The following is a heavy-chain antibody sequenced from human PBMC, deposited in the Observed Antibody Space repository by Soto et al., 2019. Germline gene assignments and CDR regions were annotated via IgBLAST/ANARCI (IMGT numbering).Heavy chain of an antibody. CDR1: GYTFTNYG. CDR3: ARETIPQMYYYGTDV. J-gene: IGHJ6*02. Sequence: QVQLVQSGAEVREPGASVKVSCKASGYTFTNYGISWVRQAPGQGLEWIGWISAYNGKIDYAQKVQGRITMTTDTSTSTAFMELRSPRSDDTAVYYCARETIPQMYYYGTDVWGQGTTVIVSS. CDR2: ISAYNGKI. D-gene: IGHD3-16*01. V-gene: IGHV1-18*01.